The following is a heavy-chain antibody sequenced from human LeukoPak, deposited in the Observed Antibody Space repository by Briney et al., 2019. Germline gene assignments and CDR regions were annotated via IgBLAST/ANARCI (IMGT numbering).Heavy chain of an antibody. CDR3: ARDQPYFDS. CDR1: GFPFSSYA. V-gene: IGHV3-30*04. J-gene: IGHJ4*02. CDR2: ISYDGTDK. Sequence: GGSLRLSCAASGFPFSSYAMHWVRQAPDKGLEWVAVISYDGTDKYYADSVKGRFTISRDNSKNMLYLQMNSLRAEDTAVYFCARDQPYFDSWGQGTLVTVSS.